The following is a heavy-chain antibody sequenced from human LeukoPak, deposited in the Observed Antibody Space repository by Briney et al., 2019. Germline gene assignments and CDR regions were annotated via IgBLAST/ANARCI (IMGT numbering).Heavy chain of an antibody. V-gene: IGHV4-59*08. Sequence: PSETLSLTCTVSGGSISSHYWSWIRQPPGKGLEWIGYIYYSGSTNYNPSLKSRVTISVDTSKNQFSLKLSSVTAADTAVYYCARSSVDTAMVLLYYWGQGTLVTVSS. J-gene: IGHJ4*02. CDR3: ARSSVDTAMVLLYY. D-gene: IGHD5-18*01. CDR2: IYYSGST. CDR1: GGSISSHY.